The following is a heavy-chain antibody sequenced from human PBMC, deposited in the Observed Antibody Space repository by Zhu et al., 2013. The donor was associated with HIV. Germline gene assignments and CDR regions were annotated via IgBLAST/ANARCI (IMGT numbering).Heavy chain of an antibody. Sequence: QVQLFQSGDEVKRAGASVKVSCKASGYTFAAYYIHWVRQAPGQGPEWLGWIHPQTGGTKYSQRFQGRVNMTRETSIGTAYMELSSLRSDDTAVYYCVRGGYRWAFDIWGQGTVVIVSS. CDR2: IHPQTGGT. CDR1: GYTFAAYY. CDR3: VRGGYRWAFDI. J-gene: IGHJ3*02. D-gene: IGHD2-8*02. V-gene: IGHV1-2*02.